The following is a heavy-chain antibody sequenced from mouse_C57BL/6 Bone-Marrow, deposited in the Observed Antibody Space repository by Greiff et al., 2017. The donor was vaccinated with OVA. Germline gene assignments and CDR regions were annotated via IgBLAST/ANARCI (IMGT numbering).Heavy chain of an antibody. V-gene: IGHV1-64*01. J-gene: IGHJ4*01. CDR2: IHPNSGST. CDR1: GYTFTSYW. CDR3: ARVTTVVEGYYAMDY. D-gene: IGHD1-1*01. Sequence: QVQLQQPGAELVKPGASVKLSCKASGYTFTSYWMHWVKQRPGQGLEWIGMIHPNSGSTNYNEKFKSKATLTVDKSSSTAYMQLSSLTSEDSTVYYCARVTTVVEGYYAMDYWGQGTSVTVSS.